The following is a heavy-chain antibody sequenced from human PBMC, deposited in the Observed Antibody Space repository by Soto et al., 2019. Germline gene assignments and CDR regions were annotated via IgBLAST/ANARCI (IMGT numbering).Heavy chain of an antibody. V-gene: IGHV1-2*04. Sequence: ASVKVSCKASGYTFTGYYMHWVRQAPGQGLEWMGWINPNSGGTNYAQKFQGWVTMTRDTSISTAYMELSRLRSDDTAVYYCARDPGIAAAGVSDYWGQGTLVTVSS. D-gene: IGHD6-13*01. CDR3: ARDPGIAAAGVSDY. CDR2: INPNSGGT. CDR1: GYTFTGYY. J-gene: IGHJ4*02.